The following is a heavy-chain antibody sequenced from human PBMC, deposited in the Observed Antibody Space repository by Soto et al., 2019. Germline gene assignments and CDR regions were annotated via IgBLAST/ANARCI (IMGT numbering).Heavy chain of an antibody. J-gene: IGHJ4*02. CDR3: AHRLSGFNWNGGYFDY. CDR1: GFSLTSRPMG. D-gene: IGHD1-1*01. CDR2: IYWDDDK. V-gene: IGHV2-5*02. Sequence: QITLKESGPTRVKPTQTLTLTCTFSGFSLTSRPMGVGWIRQPPGKALEWLVFIYWDDDKHYSPSLKNRLTITKDTSGNQVVLTMTNMDPLDTATYYCAHRLSGFNWNGGYFDYWGQGALFTVSS.